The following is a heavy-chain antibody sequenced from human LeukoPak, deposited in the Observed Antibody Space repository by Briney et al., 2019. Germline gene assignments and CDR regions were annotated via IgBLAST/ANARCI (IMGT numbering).Heavy chain of an antibody. D-gene: IGHD3-16*01. Sequence: SETLSLTCTVSGGSISSYYWSWTRQPPGKGLEWIGYIYYSGSTNYNPSLKSRVTISVDTSKNQFSLKLSSVTAADTAVYYCARDVAASAYFDYWGQGTLVTVSS. CDR3: ARDVAASAYFDY. V-gene: IGHV4-59*01. J-gene: IGHJ4*02. CDR1: GGSISSYY. CDR2: IYYSGST.